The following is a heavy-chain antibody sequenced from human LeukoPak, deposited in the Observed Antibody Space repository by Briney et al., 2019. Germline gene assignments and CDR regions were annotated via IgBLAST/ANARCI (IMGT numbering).Heavy chain of an antibody. CDR1: GFIFTNYF. CDR2: IKHDGSEK. V-gene: IGHV3-7*01. CDR3: ARGHYQLS. J-gene: IGHJ5*02. Sequence: GGSLRLSCAASGFIFTNYFVSWVRQAPGKGLEWVASIKHDGSEKHYVDSVKGRFTISRDNAKNSLYLQMNSLRAEDTAVYYCARGHYQLSWGQGILVTVSS. D-gene: IGHD2-2*01.